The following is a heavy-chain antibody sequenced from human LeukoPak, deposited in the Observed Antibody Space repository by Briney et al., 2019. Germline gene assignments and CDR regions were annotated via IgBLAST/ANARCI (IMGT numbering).Heavy chain of an antibody. V-gene: IGHV3-23*01. J-gene: IGHJ4*02. CDR3: AKDNYYYILTGYSVWYFDY. D-gene: IGHD3-9*01. CDR1: GFTFSSYG. CDR2: ISGSGGST. Sequence: GGSLRLSCAASGFTFSSYGMSWVRQAPGKGLEWVSAISGSGGSTYYADSVKGRFTISRDNSKNTLYLQMNSLRAEDTAVYYCAKDNYYYILTGYSVWYFDYWGQGTLVTVSS.